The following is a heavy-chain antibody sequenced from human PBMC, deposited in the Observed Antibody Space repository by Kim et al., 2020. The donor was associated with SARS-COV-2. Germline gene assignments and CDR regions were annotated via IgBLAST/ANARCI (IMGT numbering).Heavy chain of an antibody. V-gene: IGHV3-23*01. CDR3: AKSRITMIVVVITALFDY. CDR1: GFTFSSYA. CDR2: ISGSGGST. D-gene: IGHD3-22*01. Sequence: GGSLRLSCAASGFTFSSYAMSWVRQAPGKGLEWVSAISGSGGSTYYADSVKGRFTISRDNSKNTLYLQMNSLRAEDTAVYYCAKSRITMIVVVITALFDYWGQGTLVTVSS. J-gene: IGHJ4*02.